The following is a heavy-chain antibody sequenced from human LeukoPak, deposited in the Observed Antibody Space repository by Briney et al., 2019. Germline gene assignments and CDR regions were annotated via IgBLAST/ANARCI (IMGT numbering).Heavy chain of an antibody. J-gene: IGHJ6*03. CDR2: IKQDGGEK. CDR1: GFPFSNYW. Sequence: GGSLRLSCAASGFPFSNYWMSWVRQAPGKGLEWVANIKQDGGEKCYVDSVKGRFTTSRDNGKNSLYLQMNSLRAEDTAVYYCARAEGDYYYYFYMDVWGKGTTVTVSS. CDR3: ARAEGDYYYYFYMDV. V-gene: IGHV3-7*01.